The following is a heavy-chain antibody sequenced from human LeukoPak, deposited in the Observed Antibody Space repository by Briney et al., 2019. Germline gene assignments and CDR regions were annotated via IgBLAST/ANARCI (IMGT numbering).Heavy chain of an antibody. Sequence: TVKVSCKASGGTFSSYAISWVRQAPGQGLEWMGGIIPIFGTANYAQKFQGRVTITADESTSTAYMELSSLRSEDTAVYYCARGHTRTTVTTLWGQGTLVTVSS. V-gene: IGHV1-69*13. D-gene: IGHD4-17*01. J-gene: IGHJ4*02. CDR3: ARGHTRTTVTTL. CDR1: GGTFSSYA. CDR2: IIPIFGTA.